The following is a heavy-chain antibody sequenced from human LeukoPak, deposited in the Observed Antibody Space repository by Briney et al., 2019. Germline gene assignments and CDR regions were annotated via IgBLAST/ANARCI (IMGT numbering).Heavy chain of an antibody. V-gene: IGHV1-69*01. CDR2: IISIFGPA. Sequence: SVRVTCKASGGTFSSYAISWVRQAPRQGLEWMGGIISIFGPANYAHKFQGRVTITADESTSTAYMELSSLRSEDTAVYYCARAWDYWGQGTLVTVSS. J-gene: IGHJ4*02. CDR3: ARAWDY. CDR1: GGTFSSYA.